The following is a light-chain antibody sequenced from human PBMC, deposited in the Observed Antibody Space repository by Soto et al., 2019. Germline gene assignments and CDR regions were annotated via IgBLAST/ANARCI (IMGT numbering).Light chain of an antibody. Sequence: QSALTQPPSASGSPGQSVTISCTGTSSDVGGYNYVSWYQQHPGKAPKRMIYEVSKRPSGVPDRFSGSKSGNTASLTVSGLQAEDEADYYCSSHAGSNSPPMIGGGTKLTVL. V-gene: IGLV2-8*01. CDR2: EVS. CDR3: SSHAGSNSPPM. J-gene: IGLJ2*01. CDR1: SSDVGGYNY.